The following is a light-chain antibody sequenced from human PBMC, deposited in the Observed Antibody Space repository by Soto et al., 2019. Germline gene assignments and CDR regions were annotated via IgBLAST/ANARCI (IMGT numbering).Light chain of an antibody. CDR2: KDS. CDR1: ALAKEY. CDR3: QSADSSGTYV. V-gene: IGLV3-25*02. Sequence: SYELTQPPSVSLSPGQTAKITCSGDALAKEYAYWYQQKPGQAPVLVIYKDSKRPSGIPERFSGSTSGTTVTLTISGVQAEDEADYDCQSADSSGTYVFGNATKLTAL. J-gene: IGLJ1*01.